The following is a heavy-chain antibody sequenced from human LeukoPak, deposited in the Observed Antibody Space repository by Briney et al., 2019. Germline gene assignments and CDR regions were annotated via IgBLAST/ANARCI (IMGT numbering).Heavy chain of an antibody. J-gene: IGHJ5*02. D-gene: IGHD5-18*01. CDR3: ARERESSNTAMVMGWFDP. V-gene: IGHV1-18*01. CDR1: GYTFTSYG. CDR2: IGAYNGNT. Sequence: GASVKVSCKASGYTFTSYGISWVRQAPGQGLEWMGWIGAYNGNTNYAQKLQGRVTMTTDTSTSTAYMELRSLRSDDTAVYYCARERESSNTAMVMGWFDPWGQGTLVTVSS.